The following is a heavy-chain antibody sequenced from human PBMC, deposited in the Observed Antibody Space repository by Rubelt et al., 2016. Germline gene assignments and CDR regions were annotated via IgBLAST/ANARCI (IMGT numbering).Heavy chain of an antibody. CDR3: ARVIWGSGWSNNWFDP. Sequence: QVQLVQSGAEVKKPGASVKVSCKASGYTFTSYAMHWVRQAPGQRLEWMGWINAGNGNTKYSQKFHGSVTFTRDTSARTAYMELSSLRSEDTAVYYCARVIWGSGWSNNWFDPWGQGTLVTVSS. V-gene: IGHV1-3*01. D-gene: IGHD6-19*01. J-gene: IGHJ5*02. CDR2: INAGNGNT. CDR1: GYTFTSYA.